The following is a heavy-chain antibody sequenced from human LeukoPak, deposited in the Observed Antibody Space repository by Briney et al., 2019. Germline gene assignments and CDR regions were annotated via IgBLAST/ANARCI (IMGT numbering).Heavy chain of an antibody. J-gene: IGHJ3*02. CDR1: GYIFTSYG. Sequence: ASVKVSCKASGYIFTSYGISWVRQAPGQGLEWMGWISAYNGNTNYAQKLQGRVTMTTDTSTSTAYMELRSLRSDDTAVYYCATPGGPQEYYYDSSGYYHDAFDIWGQGTMVTVSS. CDR3: ATPGGPQEYYYDSSGYYHDAFDI. CDR2: ISAYNGNT. D-gene: IGHD3-22*01. V-gene: IGHV1-18*01.